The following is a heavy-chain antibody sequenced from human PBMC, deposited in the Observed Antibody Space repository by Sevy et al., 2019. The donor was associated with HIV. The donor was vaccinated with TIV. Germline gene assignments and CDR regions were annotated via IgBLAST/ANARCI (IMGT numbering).Heavy chain of an antibody. CDR3: ARVVADGSGCSCFPGYYYGMDV. Sequence: GGSLRLSCAASGFTFSSYNMNWVRQAPGKGLEWVSSISSSSNYIYYGDSMKGRFTISRDNAKNSLYLQMNSLRAEDTAVYYGARVVADGSGCSCFPGYYYGMDVWGQGTTVTVSS. D-gene: IGHD2-15*01. V-gene: IGHV3-21*01. CDR2: ISSSSNYI. CDR1: GFTFSSYN. J-gene: IGHJ6*02.